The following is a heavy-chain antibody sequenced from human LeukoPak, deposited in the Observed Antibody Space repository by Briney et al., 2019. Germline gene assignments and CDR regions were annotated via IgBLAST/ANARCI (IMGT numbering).Heavy chain of an antibody. CDR1: GFTFSSYG. V-gene: IGHV3-30*02. Sequence: GGSLRLSCAASGFTFSSYGMHWVRQAPGKGLEWVAFIRYDGSNKYYADSVEGRFTISRDNAKNSLYLQVNSLRAGGTAVYYCARGNLGLYCSGGSCYWDYWGQGTLVTVSS. CDR3: ARGNLGLYCSGGSCYWDY. CDR2: IRYDGSNK. D-gene: IGHD2-15*01. J-gene: IGHJ4*02.